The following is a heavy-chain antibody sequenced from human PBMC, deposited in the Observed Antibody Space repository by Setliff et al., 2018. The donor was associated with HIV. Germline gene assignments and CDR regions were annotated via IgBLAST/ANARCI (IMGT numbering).Heavy chain of an antibody. J-gene: IGHJ4*02. D-gene: IGHD3-16*01. CDR2: IYYSGST. V-gene: IGHV4-39*01. CDR1: GGSISSNSYY. Sequence: SETLSLTCTVSGGSISSNSYYWGWFRQPPGKGLEWIGSIYYSGSTYYTPSLKSRVTISVDTSKNQFSLKLSSVTAADTAVYYCARHDFVWGAPADWSQGTLVTVSS. CDR3: ARHDFVWGAPAD.